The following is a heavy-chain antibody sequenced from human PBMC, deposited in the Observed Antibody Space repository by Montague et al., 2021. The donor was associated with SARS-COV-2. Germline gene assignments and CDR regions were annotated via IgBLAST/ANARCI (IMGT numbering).Heavy chain of an antibody. CDR3: ARPHLGAGGQEAPFFFEN. Sequence: SETLSLTCTVSGGSISSYYWSWIRQPPGKGLEWIGYIDYSGSTNYNPSLKSRVTISVDTSKNQSSLQLTSVTAADTAVYYCARPHLGAGGQEAPFFFENWGQGTLVTVSS. CDR2: IDYSGST. J-gene: IGHJ4*02. CDR1: GGSISSYY. D-gene: IGHD2-8*02. V-gene: IGHV4-59*08.